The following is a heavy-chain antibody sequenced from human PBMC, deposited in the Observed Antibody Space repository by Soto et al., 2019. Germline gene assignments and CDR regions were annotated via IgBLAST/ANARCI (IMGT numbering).Heavy chain of an antibody. CDR3: ANPGTLHSSSWYGFDY. CDR1: GFTFSSYS. D-gene: IGHD6-13*01. V-gene: IGHV3-53*01. CDR2: IYGGGTT. Sequence: GGSLRLSCASSGFTFSSYSMNWVRQAPGKGLEWVSVIYGGGTTYYADSVKGRFTISRDNSKNTLYLQMNSLRAEDTAVYYCANPGTLHSSSWYGFDYWGQGTLVTVSS. J-gene: IGHJ4*02.